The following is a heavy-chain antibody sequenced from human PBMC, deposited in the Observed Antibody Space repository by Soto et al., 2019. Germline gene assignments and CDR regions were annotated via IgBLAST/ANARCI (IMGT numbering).Heavy chain of an antibody. J-gene: IGHJ4*02. CDR1: GFTFSSYS. V-gene: IGHV3-21*01. Sequence: PGGSLRLSCAASGFTFSSYSMNWVRQAPGKGLKWVSSISSSSSYIYYADSVKGRFTISRDNAKNSLYLQMNSLRAEDTAVYYCARDHVLRYFDWPYYFDYWGQGTLVTVSS. CDR3: ARDHVLRYFDWPYYFDY. D-gene: IGHD3-9*01. CDR2: ISSSSSYI.